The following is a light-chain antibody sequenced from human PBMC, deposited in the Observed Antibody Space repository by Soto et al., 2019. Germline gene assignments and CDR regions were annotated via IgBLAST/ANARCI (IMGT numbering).Light chain of an antibody. J-gene: IGLJ7*01. CDR2: DTS. CDR1: TGAVTSGHY. Sequence: QAVVTQEPSLTVSPGGTVTLTCGSSTGAVTSGHYPYWFQQKPGQAPRTLIYDTSNKHSWTPARFSGSLLGGKAALTLSGAQPEDEAEYYCLLSYSGALAVFGVGTQLTVL. CDR3: LLSYSGALAV. V-gene: IGLV7-46*01.